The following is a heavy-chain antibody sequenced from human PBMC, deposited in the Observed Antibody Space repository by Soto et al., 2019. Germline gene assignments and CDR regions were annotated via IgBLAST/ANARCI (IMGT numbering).Heavy chain of an antibody. V-gene: IGHV3-21*01. CDR2: ISSSSSYI. CDR1: GFTFSSYS. J-gene: IGHJ6*02. D-gene: IGHD3-3*01. CDR3: ARMQYNDFWSGYSYYGMDV. Sequence: GGSLRLSCAASGFTFSSYSMNWVRQAPGKGLEWVSSISSSSSYIYYADSVKGRFTISRDNAKNSLYLQMNSLRAEDTAVYYCARMQYNDFWSGYSYYGMDVWGQGTTLTVSS.